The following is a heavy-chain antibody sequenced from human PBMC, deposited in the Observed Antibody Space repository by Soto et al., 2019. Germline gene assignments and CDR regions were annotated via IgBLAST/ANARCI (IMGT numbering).Heavy chain of an antibody. CDR2: ISAYNGNT. CDR1: GYTFTSYG. Sequence: ASVKVSCKASGYTFTSYGISWVRQAPGQGLEWMGWISAYNGNTNYAQKLQGRVTMTTDTSTSTAYMELRSLRSDDTAVYYCARDGGRDCSSTSCYEDAFDIWGQGTMVTVSS. D-gene: IGHD2-2*01. J-gene: IGHJ3*02. CDR3: ARDGGRDCSSTSCYEDAFDI. V-gene: IGHV1-18*01.